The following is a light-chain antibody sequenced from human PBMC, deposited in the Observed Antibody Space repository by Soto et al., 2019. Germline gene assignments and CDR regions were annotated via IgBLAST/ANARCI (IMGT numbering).Light chain of an antibody. CDR2: GAS. Sequence: EIVMTQSPATLSVSLGERAILSCRASKSVNNNLAWYQQKPGQAPRLLIYGASTRATGIPARFSGSGSGTEFTLSISSLQPEDFAIYYCQQYNNWPPLTFGGGTKVEIK. CDR1: KSVNNN. J-gene: IGKJ4*01. V-gene: IGKV3-15*01. CDR3: QQYNNWPPLT.